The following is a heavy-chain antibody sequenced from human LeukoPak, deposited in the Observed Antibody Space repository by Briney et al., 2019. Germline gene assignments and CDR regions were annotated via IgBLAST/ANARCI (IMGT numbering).Heavy chain of an antibody. J-gene: IGHJ4*02. CDR1: GFTFSDYS. D-gene: IGHD4-23*01. CDR3: ARARYGGNSEDF. CDR2: ISSTGVYI. V-gene: IGHV3-21*01. Sequence: GGSLRLSGAASGFTFSDYSMNWVRQSQGKGLEWVSSISSTGVYIYYADSVKGRFTISRDNAKNSLYLQMDSLRAEDTAVYFCARARYGGNSEDFWGLGTLVTVSS.